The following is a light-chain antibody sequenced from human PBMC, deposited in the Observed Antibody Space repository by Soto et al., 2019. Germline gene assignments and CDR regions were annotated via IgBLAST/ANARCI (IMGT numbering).Light chain of an antibody. Sequence: EIVMTQSPATLSVSPGERATLSGRASQSVGSNLAWYQQRPGQPPRLLMYGASTRATGIPARFSGSGSGAEFTLTISSLQAEDFAVYYCQQYNNRPPWTFGQGTKVEIK. J-gene: IGKJ1*01. CDR3: QQYNNRPPWT. CDR1: QSVGSN. CDR2: GAS. V-gene: IGKV3-15*01.